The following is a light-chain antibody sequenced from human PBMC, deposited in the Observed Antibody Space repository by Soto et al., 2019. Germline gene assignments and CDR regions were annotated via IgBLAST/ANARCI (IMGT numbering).Light chain of an antibody. CDR2: KAS. V-gene: IGKV1-5*03. CDR3: QQYNTHSQYS. Sequence: DIQMTQSPSTLSASVGDRVTITCRASQSISSWLAWYQQKPEKAPKLMSYKASSLESGVPSRFSGSGSGTEFTLTISSLQPDDFATYYFQQYNTHSQYSFGQGTKLEI. CDR1: QSISSW. J-gene: IGKJ2*01.